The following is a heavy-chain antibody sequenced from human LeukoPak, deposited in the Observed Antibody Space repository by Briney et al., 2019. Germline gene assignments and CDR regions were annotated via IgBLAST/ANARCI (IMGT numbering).Heavy chain of an antibody. D-gene: IGHD1-1*01. CDR1: GGTFSSYA. V-gene: IGHV1-69*06. J-gene: IGHJ5*02. Sequence: SVKVSFKASGGTFSSYAISWVRQAPGQGVEWMGGIIPIFGTANYAQKFQGRVTITADKSTSTAYMELSSLRSEDTAVYYCARGAGNNSFDPWGQGTLVTVSS. CDR3: ARGAGNNSFDP. CDR2: IIPIFGTA.